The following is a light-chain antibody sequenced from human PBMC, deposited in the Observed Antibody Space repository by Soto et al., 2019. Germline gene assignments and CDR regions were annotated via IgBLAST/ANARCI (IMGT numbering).Light chain of an antibody. CDR2: GAS. CDR1: PSVSRN. CDR3: QQYNNWPPFA. J-gene: IGKJ3*01. Sequence: ELVMTQSPATLSVSPGERVTLSCRASPSVSRNLAWYQQKPGQAPRLLLYGASTRATGIPARFSGSGSGTEFTLTISSLQSEDFAVYYCQQYNNWPPFAFGPGTKVDSK. V-gene: IGKV3-15*01.